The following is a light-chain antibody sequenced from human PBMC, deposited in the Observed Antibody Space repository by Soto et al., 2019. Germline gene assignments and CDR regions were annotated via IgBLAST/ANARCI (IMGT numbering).Light chain of an antibody. CDR3: QQYENSPLT. Sequence: EIVLTQSPDTLSLSPGARATLSCRASQSVGSSFLAWYQQKPGQAPRLLIYRTSTRATGIPDRFTGSGSGTDFTLTICRLEPEDFAVYYCQQYENSPLTFGGGTKVEIK. CDR2: RTS. J-gene: IGKJ4*01. V-gene: IGKV3-20*01. CDR1: QSVGSSF.